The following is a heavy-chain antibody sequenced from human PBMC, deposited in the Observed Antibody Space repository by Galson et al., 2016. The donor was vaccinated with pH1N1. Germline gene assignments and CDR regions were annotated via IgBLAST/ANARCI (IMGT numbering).Heavy chain of an antibody. V-gene: IGHV1-46*03. D-gene: IGHD1-26*01. CDR1: GYTFTRYY. Sequence: SVKVSCKASGYTFTRYYMHWVRQAPGQGLEWVGIIYPRDGGAVYAQRLQGRVTLTRDTPTSTVYMELTSLRPDDTAVYYCAAPHSPRYDFDFWGQGTMVTVSS. CDR2: IYPRDGGA. J-gene: IGHJ3*01. CDR3: AAPHSPRYDFDF.